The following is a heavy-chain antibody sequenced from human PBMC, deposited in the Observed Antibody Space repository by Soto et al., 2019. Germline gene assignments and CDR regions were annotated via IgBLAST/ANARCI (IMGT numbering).Heavy chain of an antibody. D-gene: IGHD6-6*01. J-gene: IGHJ6*02. V-gene: IGHV3-48*03. CDR1: GFTFSSYE. CDR2: ISSSGSTI. Sequence: EVQLVESGGGLVQPGGSLRLSCAASGFTFSSYEMNWVRQAPGKGLEWVSYISSSGSTIYYADSVKGRFTISRDNAKNSLYLQMNSLRAEDTAVYYCARRIAARRGYGMDVWGQGTTVTVSS. CDR3: ARRIAARRGYGMDV.